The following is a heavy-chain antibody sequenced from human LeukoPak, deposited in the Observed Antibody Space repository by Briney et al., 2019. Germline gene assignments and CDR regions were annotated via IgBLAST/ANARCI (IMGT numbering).Heavy chain of an antibody. D-gene: IGHD3-10*01. CDR1: GFTFSSYW. CDR3: ARYFGDPQGMDV. V-gene: IGHV3-7*01. Sequence: PGGSLRLSCTASGFTFSSYWMSWVRQAPGKGLEWVANIRQDGGLKHYVDSVKGRFTISRDNVKNSLYLQMNSLRDEDTAVYYCARYFGDPQGMDVWGQGTTVTVSS. CDR2: IRQDGGLK. J-gene: IGHJ6*02.